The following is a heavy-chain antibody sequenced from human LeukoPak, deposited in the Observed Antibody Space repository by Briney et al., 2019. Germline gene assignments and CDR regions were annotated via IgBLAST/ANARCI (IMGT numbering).Heavy chain of an antibody. V-gene: IGHV3-23*01. CDR1: GFTFSSYA. CDR3: ARERYSSGFFDY. CDR2: ISGSDGRT. D-gene: IGHD6-19*01. J-gene: IGHJ4*02. Sequence: GGSLRLSCAASGFTFSSYAMSWVRQAPGKGLEWVSAISGSDGRTYYADSVKGRFTISRDNSKNTPYLQMNSLRGEDTAIYYCARERYSSGFFDYWGEGTLVTVSS.